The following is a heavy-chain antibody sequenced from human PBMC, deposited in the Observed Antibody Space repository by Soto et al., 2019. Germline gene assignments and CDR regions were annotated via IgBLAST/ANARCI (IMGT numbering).Heavy chain of an antibody. V-gene: IGHV4-59*01. J-gene: IGHJ6*02. CDR2: IYYSGST. D-gene: IGHD3-10*01. CDR1: GGSISSYY. CDR3: ARERYYGSGSRYNYYYYYGMDV. Sequence: SETLSLTCTVSGGSISSYYWSWIRQPPGKGLEWIGYIYYSGSTNYNPSLKSRVTISVDTSKNQFSLKLSSVTAADTAVYYCARERYYGSGSRYNYYYYYGMDVWGQGATVTVS.